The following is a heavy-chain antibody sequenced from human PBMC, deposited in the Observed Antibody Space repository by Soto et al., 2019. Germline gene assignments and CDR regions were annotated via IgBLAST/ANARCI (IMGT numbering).Heavy chain of an antibody. CDR1: GYSFTSYW. D-gene: IGHD3-3*01. CDR2: IYPGDSDT. CDR3: ARLPYYDFWSGYYYYYGMDV. V-gene: IGHV5-51*01. J-gene: IGHJ6*02. Sequence: GESLKISCKGSGYSFTSYWIGWVRQMPGKGLEWMGIIYPGDSDTRYSPSFQGQVTISADKSISTAYLQWSSLKASDTAMYYCARLPYYDFWSGYYYYYGMDVWGQGTTVTVSS.